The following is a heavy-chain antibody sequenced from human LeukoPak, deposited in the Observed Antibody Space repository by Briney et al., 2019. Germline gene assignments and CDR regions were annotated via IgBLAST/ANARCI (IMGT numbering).Heavy chain of an antibody. CDR3: ASTEYYYDSSGYYTRYYYGMDV. Sequence: ASVKVSCKASGGTFSSYAISWVRQAPGQGLEWMGRINPNSGGTNYAQKFQGRVTMTRDTSISTAYMELSRLRSDDTAVYYCASTEYYYDSSGYYTRYYYGMDVWGQGTTVTVSS. J-gene: IGHJ6*02. V-gene: IGHV1-2*06. D-gene: IGHD3-22*01. CDR2: INPNSGGT. CDR1: GGTFSSYA.